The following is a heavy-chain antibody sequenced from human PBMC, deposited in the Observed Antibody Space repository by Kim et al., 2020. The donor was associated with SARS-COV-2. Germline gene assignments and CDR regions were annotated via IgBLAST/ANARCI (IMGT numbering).Heavy chain of an antibody. V-gene: IGHV3-7*03. D-gene: IGHD6-13*01. CDR3: ARDSSSSSWYDQYYYYYGMDV. J-gene: IGHJ6*02. Sequence: GGSLRLSCAASGFTFSSYWMSWVRQAPGKGLEWVANIKQDGSEKYYVDSVKGRFTISRDNAKNSLYLQMNSLRAEDTAVYYCARDSSSSSWYDQYYYYYGMDVWGQGTTVTVSS. CDR1: GFTFSSYW. CDR2: IKQDGSEK.